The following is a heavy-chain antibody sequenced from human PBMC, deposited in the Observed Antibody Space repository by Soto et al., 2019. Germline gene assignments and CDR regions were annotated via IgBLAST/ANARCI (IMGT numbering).Heavy chain of an antibody. Sequence: QVQLVESGGGVVQPGRSLRLSCAASGFTFSSYGMHWVRQAPGKGLEWVAVISYDGSNKYYADSVKGRFTISRDNSKNTLYLQRNSLRAEDTAVYYCAKCIAVAGTVPSHYYYYYGMDVWGQGTTVTVSS. V-gene: IGHV3-30*18. D-gene: IGHD6-19*01. CDR2: ISYDGSNK. CDR1: GFTFSSYG. CDR3: AKCIAVAGTVPSHYYYYYGMDV. J-gene: IGHJ6*02.